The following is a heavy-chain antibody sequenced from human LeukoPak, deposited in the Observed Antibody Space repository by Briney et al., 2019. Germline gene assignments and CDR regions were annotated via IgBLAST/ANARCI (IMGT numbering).Heavy chain of an antibody. CDR3: AKASGGRFDP. D-gene: IGHD4-23*01. CDR2: ISGSGGST. Sequence: PGGSLRLSCAASGFTFSSYAMSWVRQAPGKGLEWVSTISGSGGSTYYADSVKGRITISRDNSKNTLYLQMNSLRAEDTAVYYCAKASGGRFDPWGQGTLVTVSS. V-gene: IGHV3-23*01. CDR1: GFTFSSYA. J-gene: IGHJ5*02.